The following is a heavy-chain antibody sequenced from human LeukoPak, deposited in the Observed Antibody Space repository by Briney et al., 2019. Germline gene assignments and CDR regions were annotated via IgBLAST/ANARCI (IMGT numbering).Heavy chain of an antibody. CDR2: IIPILGIA. CDR3: ARDYGERPVDY. Sequence: ASVKVSCKASGGTFSSYAISWVRQAPGQGLEWMGRIIPILGIANYAQKFQGRVTITADKSTSTAYMELSSLRSEDTAVYYCARDYGERPVDYWGQGTLVTVSS. J-gene: IGHJ4*02. CDR1: GGTFSSYA. V-gene: IGHV1-69*04. D-gene: IGHD4-17*01.